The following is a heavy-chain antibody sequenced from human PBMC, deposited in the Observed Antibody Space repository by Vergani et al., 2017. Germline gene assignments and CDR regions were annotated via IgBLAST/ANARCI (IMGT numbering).Heavy chain of an antibody. J-gene: IGHJ2*01. Sequence: QVQLVQSGAAVSSPPSSLYLSSPSPLSPFPPSSLPSLRLPPPQGLRWLSRIVPIFGTAKYAQKFQGRVTITADASTSTAYRDLSSLRSEDTAVYYCARDRRNIAAAGNDWYFDLWGRGTLVTVSS. V-gene: IGHV1-69*15. CDR2: IVPIFGTA. D-gene: IGHD6-13*01. CDR3: ARDRRNIAAAGNDWYFDL. CDR1: LSPFPPSS.